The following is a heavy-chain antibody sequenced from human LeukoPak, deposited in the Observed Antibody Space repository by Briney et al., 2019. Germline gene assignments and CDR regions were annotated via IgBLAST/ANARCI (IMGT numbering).Heavy chain of an antibody. CDR3: ARAFIRVLRFLEWRDAFDI. Sequence: ASVKVSCKASGYTFTSYYMHWVRQAPGQGLEWMGIINPSGGSTSYAQKFQGRVTMTRDTSTSTVYMELSSLRSEDTAVYYCARAFIRVLRFLEWRDAFDIWGQGTMVTVSS. D-gene: IGHD3-3*01. J-gene: IGHJ3*02. CDR1: GYTFTSYY. CDR2: INPSGGST. V-gene: IGHV1-46*01.